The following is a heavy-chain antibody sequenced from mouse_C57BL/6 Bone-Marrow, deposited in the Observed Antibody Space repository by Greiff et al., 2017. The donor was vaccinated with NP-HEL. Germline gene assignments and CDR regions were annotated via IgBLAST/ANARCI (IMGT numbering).Heavy chain of an antibody. Sequence: EVQGVESGPGLVKPSQTVFLTCTVTGISITTGNYRWSWIRQFPGNKLEWIGYIYYSGTITYNPSLTSRTTITRDTPKNQFFLEMNSLTAEDTATYYCVREILMVTTGDWYFDVWGTGTTVTVSS. V-gene: IGHV3-5*01. D-gene: IGHD2-2*01. CDR3: VREILMVTTGDWYFDV. CDR1: GISITTGNYR. CDR2: IYYSGTI. J-gene: IGHJ1*03.